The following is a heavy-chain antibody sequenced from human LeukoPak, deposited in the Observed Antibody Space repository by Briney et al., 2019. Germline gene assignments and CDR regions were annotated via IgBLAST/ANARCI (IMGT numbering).Heavy chain of an antibody. Sequence: VASVKVSCKASGYTFTSYDINWVRQATGQGLEWMGWMNPNSGNTGYAQKFQGRVTITRNTSISTAYMELSSLRSEDTAVYYCARSGGGLYKYSSSSIDYWGQGTLVTVSS. CDR1: GYTFTSYD. CDR2: MNPNSGNT. CDR3: ARSGGGLYKYSSSSIDY. V-gene: IGHV1-8*03. J-gene: IGHJ4*02. D-gene: IGHD6-6*01.